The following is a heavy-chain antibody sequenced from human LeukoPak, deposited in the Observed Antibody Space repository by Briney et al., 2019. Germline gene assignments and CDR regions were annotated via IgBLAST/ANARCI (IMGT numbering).Heavy chain of an antibody. Sequence: SETLSLTCTVSGGSVSSGSYYWSWIRQPPGKGLEWIGYIYYSGSTNYNPSLKSRVTISVDTSKNQFSLKLSSVTAADTAVYYCARAGYDSSGYSSPYIDYWGQGTLVTVSS. J-gene: IGHJ4*02. V-gene: IGHV4-61*01. CDR1: GGSVSSGSYY. CDR2: IYYSGST. D-gene: IGHD3-22*01. CDR3: ARAGYDSSGYSSPYIDY.